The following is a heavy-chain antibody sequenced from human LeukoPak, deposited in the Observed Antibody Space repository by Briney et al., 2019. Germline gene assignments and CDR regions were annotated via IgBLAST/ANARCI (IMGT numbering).Heavy chain of an antibody. CDR3: TDIGGITL. V-gene: IGHV3-15*01. CDR1: GFIFINAW. D-gene: IGHD2-15*01. Sequence: KPGGSLRLSCAASGFIFINAWMSWVRQAPGKGLEWVCRIKSKTHGGTTDYAAPVKGRFTISRDDSKNTLYLQMNSLKTEDTAVYYCTDIGGITLWGQGTLVTVSS. J-gene: IGHJ1*01. CDR2: IKSKTHGGTT.